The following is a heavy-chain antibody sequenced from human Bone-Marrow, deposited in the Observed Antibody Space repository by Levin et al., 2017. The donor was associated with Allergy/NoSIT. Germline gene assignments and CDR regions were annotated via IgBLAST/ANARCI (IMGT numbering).Heavy chain of an antibody. CDR1: GFIFSGYW. J-gene: IGHJ6*02. Sequence: GGSLRLSCAASGFIFSGYWMHWVRQAPGKGLVWVSTITSNGGTTTYADSVKGRFTISRDNAKNTLCLQMNSLRAEDTAVYYCARGHDYGMDVWGQGTTVTVSS. CDR3: ARGHDYGMDV. CDR2: ITSNGGTT. V-gene: IGHV3-74*01.